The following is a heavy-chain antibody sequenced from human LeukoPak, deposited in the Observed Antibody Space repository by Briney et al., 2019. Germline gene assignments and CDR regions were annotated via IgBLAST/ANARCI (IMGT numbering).Heavy chain of an antibody. J-gene: IGHJ6*02. CDR2: ISSSSSYI. Sequence: GGSLRLSCAASGFTFSSYSMNWVRQAPGKGLEWVSSISSSSSYIYYADSVKGRFTISRDNAKNSLYLQMNSLRAEDTAVYYCARGSPRVEWFHYGMDVWGQGTTVTVSS. D-gene: IGHD3-3*01. V-gene: IGHV3-21*01. CDR1: GFTFSSYS. CDR3: ARGSPRVEWFHYGMDV.